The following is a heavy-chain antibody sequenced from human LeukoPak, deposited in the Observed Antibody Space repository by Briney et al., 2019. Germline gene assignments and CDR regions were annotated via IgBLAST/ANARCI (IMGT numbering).Heavy chain of an antibody. J-gene: IGHJ4*01. D-gene: IGHD6-13*01. Sequence: GGSLRLSCAASGFTVNSNYMSWVRQAPGKGLEWVSVTYSGGSTYYADSVKGRFSISRDISKNTLYLQMNSLRVEDTAVYYCARGAASTSWYAIDYWGHGTLVTVCS. CDR1: GFTVNSNY. V-gene: IGHV3-53*01. CDR2: TYSGGST. CDR3: ARGAASTSWYAIDY.